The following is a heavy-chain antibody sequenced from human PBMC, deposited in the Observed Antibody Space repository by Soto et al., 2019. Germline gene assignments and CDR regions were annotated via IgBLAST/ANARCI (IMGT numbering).Heavy chain of an antibody. CDR3: TREGSAPYYYYGMDA. V-gene: IGHV1-18*01. Sequence: ASVKVSCKASGYAFTTYGISWVRQAPGQGLEWLGWINTHNGNTNYAQNLQGRVIMTADTSTSTAYMELRSLRSDDTAIYYCTREGSAPYYYYGMDAWGQGTTVTVS. CDR2: INTHNGNT. CDR1: GYAFTTYG. D-gene: IGHD3-10*01. J-gene: IGHJ6*02.